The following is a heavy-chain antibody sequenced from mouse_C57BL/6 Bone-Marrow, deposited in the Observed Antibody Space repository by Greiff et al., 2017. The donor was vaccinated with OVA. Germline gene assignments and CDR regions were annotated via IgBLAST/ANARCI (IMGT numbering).Heavy chain of an antibody. CDR2: ILPSIGRT. CDR3: ARYRGYYDWYFDV. CDR1: DSEVFPIAY. J-gene: IGHJ1*03. Sequence: VQLQESGSELRSPGSSVKLSCKDFDSEVFPIAYMSWVRQKPGHGFEWIGGILPSIGRTIYGEKFEDKATLDADTLSNTAYLELNSLTSEDSAIYYCARYRGYYDWYFDVWGTGTTVTVSS. D-gene: IGHD2-3*01. V-gene: IGHV15-2*01.